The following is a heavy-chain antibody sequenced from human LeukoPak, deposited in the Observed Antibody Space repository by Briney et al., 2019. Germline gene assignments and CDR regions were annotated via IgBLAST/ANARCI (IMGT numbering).Heavy chain of an antibody. D-gene: IGHD6-19*01. J-gene: IGHJ6*03. Sequence: SETLSLTCTVSGGSISSHYWSWIRQPPGKGLEWIGYIYYSGSTNYNPSLKSRVTISVDTSKNQFSLKLSSVTAAGTAVYYCARSRIAVAGTEAYYYYYMDVWGKGTTVTVSS. CDR3: ARSRIAVAGTEAYYYYYMDV. V-gene: IGHV4-59*11. CDR2: IYYSGST. CDR1: GGSISSHY.